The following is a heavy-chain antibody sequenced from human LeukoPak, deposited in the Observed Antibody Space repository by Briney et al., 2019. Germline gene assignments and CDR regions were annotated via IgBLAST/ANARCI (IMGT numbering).Heavy chain of an antibody. J-gene: IGHJ5*02. Sequence: SETLSLTCTVSGGSISSYYWSWIRQPPGKGLEWIGYIYYSGSTNYNPSLKSRVTISVDTSKNQFSLKLSSVTAADTAVYYCARDFPEYVVVDPWGQGTLVTVSS. V-gene: IGHV4-59*12. CDR2: IYYSGST. D-gene: IGHD2-15*01. CDR1: GGSISSYY. CDR3: ARDFPEYVVVDP.